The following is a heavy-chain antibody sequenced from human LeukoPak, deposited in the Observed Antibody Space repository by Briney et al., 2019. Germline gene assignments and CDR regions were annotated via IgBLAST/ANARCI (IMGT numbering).Heavy chain of an antibody. CDR3: ARTTTTFDD. Sequence: SETLSLTCTVSGGSINSYYWSWIRQPPGKGLEWIGYVSDTGSTNYNPSLKSRVTISVDTFKNQFYLKLTSVTAADTAVYYCARTTTTFDDWGHGTLVTVSS. J-gene: IGHJ4*01. V-gene: IGHV4-59*01. CDR1: GGSINSYY. CDR2: VSDTGST. D-gene: IGHD4-11*01.